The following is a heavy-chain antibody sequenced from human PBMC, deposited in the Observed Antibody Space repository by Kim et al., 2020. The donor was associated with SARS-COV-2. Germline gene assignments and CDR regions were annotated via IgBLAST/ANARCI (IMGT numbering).Heavy chain of an antibody. J-gene: IGHJ4*02. D-gene: IGHD5-12*01. CDR2: IYYSGST. CDR1: GGSISSSSYY. V-gene: IGHV4-39*01. CDR3: ARRDIVAMFDY. Sequence: LETLSLTCTVSGGSISSSSYYWGWIRQPPGKGLEWIGSIYYSGSTYYNPSLKSRVTISVDTSKNQFSLKLSSVTAADTAVYYCARRDIVAMFDYWGQGTL.